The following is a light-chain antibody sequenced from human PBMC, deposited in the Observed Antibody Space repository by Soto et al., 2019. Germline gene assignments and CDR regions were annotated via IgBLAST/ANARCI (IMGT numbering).Light chain of an antibody. Sequence: QSFVTQPACVSRSPGQSITISCTGTSSDVGAYNYVSLYQQYPGKAPKLMIYGVTNRPSGVSNRFSGSKTGNTASLTISGLQAEDEADYYCFSHRGGDSHVFGTGTKVTVL. CDR1: SSDVGAYNY. J-gene: IGLJ1*01. V-gene: IGLV2-14*01. CDR2: GVT. CDR3: FSHRGGDSHV.